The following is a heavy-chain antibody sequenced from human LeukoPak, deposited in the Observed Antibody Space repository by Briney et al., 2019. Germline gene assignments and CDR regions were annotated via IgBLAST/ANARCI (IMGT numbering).Heavy chain of an antibody. CDR2: ISGSGAST. J-gene: IGHJ4*02. D-gene: IGHD1-26*01. Sequence: GGSLRLSRLTSGFTLSTNAMSWVRQAPGKGLEWISGISGSGASTYYADSVKGRFTISRDDSRNTLYLQMNSLRGDDTAVYYCAKDVGKWESLHFFDYWGQGTLVTVSS. V-gene: IGHV3-23*01. CDR3: AKDVGKWESLHFFDY. CDR1: GFTLSTNA.